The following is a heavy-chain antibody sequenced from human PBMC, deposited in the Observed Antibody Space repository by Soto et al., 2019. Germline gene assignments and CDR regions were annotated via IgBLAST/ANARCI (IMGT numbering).Heavy chain of an antibody. D-gene: IGHD3-16*01. CDR2: INPNSGFT. CDR1: GYTFTGYY. J-gene: IGHJ5*02. Sequence: SVKFSCKASGYTFTGYYMHWVRQAPGQVLECMVWINPNSGFTNXXXKFHGWVXXTRDTSIITAXMELSXLRSDDTAVYYCARDGGDQAGCFDPWRQGTLVTVSS. CDR3: ARDGGDQAGCFDP. V-gene: IGHV1-2*04.